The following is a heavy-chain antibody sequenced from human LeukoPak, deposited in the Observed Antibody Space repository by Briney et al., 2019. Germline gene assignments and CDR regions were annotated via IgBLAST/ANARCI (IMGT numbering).Heavy chain of an antibody. CDR3: ARGGYDFWSGYWAFDY. CDR2: ISYDGSNK. V-gene: IGHV3-30-3*01. CDR1: GFTFSSYA. J-gene: IGHJ4*02. D-gene: IGHD3-3*01. Sequence: PGRSLRLSCAASGFTFSSYAMHWVRQAPGKGLEWVAVISYDGSNKYYADSVKGRFTISRDNSKNTLYLQMNSLRAEDTAVYYCARGGYDFWSGYWAFDYWGQGTLVTVSS.